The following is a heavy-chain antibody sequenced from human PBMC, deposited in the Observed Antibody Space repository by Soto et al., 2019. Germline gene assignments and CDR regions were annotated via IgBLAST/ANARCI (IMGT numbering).Heavy chain of an antibody. J-gene: IGHJ4*02. CDR2: IYYSGST. CDR3: ALTKAQGSSFSPYFFDY. CDR1: GGSISSGGYY. V-gene: IGHV4-31*03. Sequence: PSETLSLTCTVSGGSISSGGYYWSWIRQHPGKGLEWIGYIYYSGSTYYNPSLKRRVTISVDTSKNQFSLKLSSVTAADTAVYYCALTKAQGSSFSPYFFDYWGQGTLVTVPS. D-gene: IGHD6-13*01.